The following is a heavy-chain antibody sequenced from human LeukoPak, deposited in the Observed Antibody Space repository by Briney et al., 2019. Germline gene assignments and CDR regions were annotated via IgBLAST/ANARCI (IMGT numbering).Heavy chain of an antibody. V-gene: IGHV3-30*18. J-gene: IGHJ4*02. D-gene: IGHD6-13*01. CDR1: GFTFSSYG. CDR3: AKDKSSSWYYFDY. CDR2: ISYDGSNK. Sequence: GGSLRLSCAASGFTFSSYGMHWVRQAPGKGLEWVAVISYDGSNKYYADSVKGRFTISRDISKNTLYLQMNSLRAEDTAVYYCAKDKSSSWYYFDYWGQGTLVTVSS.